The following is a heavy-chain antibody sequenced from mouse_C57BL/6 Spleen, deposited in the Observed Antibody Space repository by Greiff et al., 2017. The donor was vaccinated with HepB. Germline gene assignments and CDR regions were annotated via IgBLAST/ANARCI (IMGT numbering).Heavy chain of an antibody. CDR2: IDPSDSYT. Sequence: QVQLQQPGAELVKPGASVKLSCKASGYTFTSYWMQWVKQRPGQGLEWIGEIDPSDSYTNYNQKFKGKATLTVDTSSSTAYMQLSSLTSEDSAVYYCARRGEYGPYYFDYWGQGTTLTVSS. CDR3: ARRGEYGPYYFDY. D-gene: IGHD1-1*02. V-gene: IGHV1-50*01. CDR1: GYTFTSYW. J-gene: IGHJ2*01.